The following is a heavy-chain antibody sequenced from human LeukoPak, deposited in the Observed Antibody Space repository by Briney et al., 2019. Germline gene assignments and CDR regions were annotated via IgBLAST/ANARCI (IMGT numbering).Heavy chain of an antibody. V-gene: IGHV4-59*01. D-gene: IGHD5-18*01. J-gene: IGHJ4*02. Sequence: SETLSLTCTVSGGSISSYYWSWIRQPPGKGREGFGYIYYSGSTNYNPTLKSRVTISVDTSKNQFSLKLSSVTAADTAVYYCATNRGRYSYGYFDYWGQGTLVTVSS. CDR1: GGSISSYY. CDR3: ATNRGRYSYGYFDY. CDR2: IYYSGST.